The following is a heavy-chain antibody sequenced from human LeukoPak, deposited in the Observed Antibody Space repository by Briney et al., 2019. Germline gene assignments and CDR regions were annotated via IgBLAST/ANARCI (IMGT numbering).Heavy chain of an antibody. J-gene: IGHJ4*02. CDR2: IYSGGST. Sequence: GGSLRLSYAASGFTVSSNYMSWVRQAPGKGLEWVSVIYSGGSTYYADSVKGRFTISRDNSKNTLYLQMNSLRAEDTAVYYCARGVAGYYDSSGYFDYWGQGTLVTVSS. CDR1: GFTVSSNY. V-gene: IGHV3-66*01. D-gene: IGHD3-22*01. CDR3: ARGVAGYYDSSGYFDY.